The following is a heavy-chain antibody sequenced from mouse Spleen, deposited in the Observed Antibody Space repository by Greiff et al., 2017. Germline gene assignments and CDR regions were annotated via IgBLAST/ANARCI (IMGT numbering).Heavy chain of an antibody. CDR3: ARHDGYYFDY. D-gene: IGHD2-3*01. CDR1: GLTFSDYG. J-gene: IGHJ2*01. CDR2: ISSGSSTI. Sequence: EVKLMESGGGLVKPGGSLKPSFAASGLTFSDYGIPWVRQAPEKGLEWVAYISSGSSTIYYADTVKGRFTISRDNAKNTLFLQMTSLRSEDTAMYYCARHDGYYFDYWGQGTTLTVSS. V-gene: IGHV5-17*01.